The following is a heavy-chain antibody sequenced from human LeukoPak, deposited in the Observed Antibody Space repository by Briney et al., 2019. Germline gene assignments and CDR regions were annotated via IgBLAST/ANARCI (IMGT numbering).Heavy chain of an antibody. Sequence: GASVKVSCKASGYTFTSYDINWVRQATGQGLEWMGWMNPNSGNTGYAQKFQGKVTMTRNTSINTAYMELSSLKSEDTAVYYCVREVKGHYGSGSYGFDNWGQGTLVIVSS. CDR2: MNPNSGNT. J-gene: IGHJ4*02. CDR1: GYTFTSYD. D-gene: IGHD3-10*01. V-gene: IGHV1-8*02. CDR3: VREVKGHYGSGSYGFDN.